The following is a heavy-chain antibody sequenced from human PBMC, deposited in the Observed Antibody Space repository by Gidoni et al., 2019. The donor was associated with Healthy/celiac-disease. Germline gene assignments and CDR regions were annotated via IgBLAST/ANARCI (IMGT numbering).Heavy chain of an antibody. V-gene: IGHV4-39*01. CDR1: VGPISSSSYY. D-gene: IGHD6-13*01. CDR2: IYYSGST. J-gene: IGHJ4*02. CDR3: ASTPSIAAAGPVDY. Sequence: QLQLQESGPGLVKPSETLSLSCTVPVGPISSSSYYWAWIRQPPGKGLEWIGSIYYSGSTYYNPSLKSRVTISVDTSKNQFSLKLSSVTAADTAVYYCASTPSIAAAGPVDYWGQGTLVTVSS.